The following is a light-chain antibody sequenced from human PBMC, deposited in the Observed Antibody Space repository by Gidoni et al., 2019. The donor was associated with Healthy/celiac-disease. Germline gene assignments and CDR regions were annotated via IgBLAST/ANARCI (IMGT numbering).Light chain of an antibody. CDR2: DAA. J-gene: IGKJ1*01. CDR1: QSISSW. CDR3: QQYNSYSST. Sequence: DIQMTQSPSTLSASVGDSVTITCRASQSISSWLAWYQQKPGKAPKLLIYDAASLESGVPSRFSGSGSGTEFTLTISSLQPDDFATYYCQQYNSYSSTFXXXTKVEIK. V-gene: IGKV1-5*01.